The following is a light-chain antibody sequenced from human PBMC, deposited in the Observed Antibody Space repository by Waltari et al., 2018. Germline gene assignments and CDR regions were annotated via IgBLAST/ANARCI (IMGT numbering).Light chain of an antibody. CDR1: QSISGY. CDR2: ATS. Sequence: DIQMTQSPSSLSASVGDRVTITCRASQSISGYLNWYQQKPGKAPKVMIYATSSLQSGVPSRFSGSGAGTEFTLTITSLQPEDFATYYCQQSYRTPPLTFGGGTTVEIK. CDR3: QQSYRTPPLT. V-gene: IGKV1-39*01. J-gene: IGKJ4*01.